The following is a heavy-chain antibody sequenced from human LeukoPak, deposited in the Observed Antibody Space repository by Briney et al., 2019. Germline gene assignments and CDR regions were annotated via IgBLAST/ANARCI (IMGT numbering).Heavy chain of an antibody. J-gene: IGHJ4*02. Sequence: AGGSLRLSCAASGFTFSNYNLNWVRQAPGKGLEWLSYISRSGSGIYYADSVKGRFTISRDNAKNSLYLQMNSLRAEDTAVYYCARDLKGIAAAGIDYWGQGTLVTVSS. CDR2: ISRSGSGI. CDR1: GFTFSNYN. CDR3: ARDLKGIAAAGIDY. D-gene: IGHD6-13*01. V-gene: IGHV3-48*01.